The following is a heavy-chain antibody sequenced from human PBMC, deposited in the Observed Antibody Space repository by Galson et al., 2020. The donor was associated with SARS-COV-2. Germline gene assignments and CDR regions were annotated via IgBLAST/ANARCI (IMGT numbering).Heavy chain of an antibody. Sequence: GESLKISCAVSGFTFSDYWMDWVRQAPGKGLEWVAILNQDGSDTYYVDSVEGRFTISRDNAKNSLFLQINSLRAEDTAVYYCARDIRYGYFDFWGRGTLVTVSS. CDR2: LNQDGSDT. V-gene: IGHV3-7*01. D-gene: IGHD3-16*01. J-gene: IGHJ4*02. CDR1: GFTFSDYW. CDR3: ARDIRYGYFDF.